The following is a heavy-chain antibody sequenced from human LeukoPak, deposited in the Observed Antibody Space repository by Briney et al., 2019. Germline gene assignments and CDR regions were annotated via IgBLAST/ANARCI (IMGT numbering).Heavy chain of an antibody. Sequence: PGGSLRLSCAASGFTFRNYGMSWVRQAPGKGLEWVANIKQDGTEKYYVDSVKGRFTISRDNAKNSLYLQMNSLRDEDTAIYYCAREGWDLNALDIWGQGTMVTVSP. V-gene: IGHV3-7*01. J-gene: IGHJ3*02. CDR3: AREGWDLNALDI. CDR2: IKQDGTEK. CDR1: GFTFRNYG. D-gene: IGHD1-26*01.